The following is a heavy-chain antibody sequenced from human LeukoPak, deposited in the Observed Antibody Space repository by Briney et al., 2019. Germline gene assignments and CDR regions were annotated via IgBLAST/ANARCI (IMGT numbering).Heavy chain of an antibody. Sequence: GGSLRLSCAASGFTFSSYWMHWVRQAPGKGLVWVSRISSDGTSTSYVDSVKGRFTISRDNAKNTLYLQMSSLRDEDTAVYHCARDRATNWVDPWGQGTLVTVSS. J-gene: IGHJ5*02. D-gene: IGHD3-10*01. CDR2: ISSDGTST. CDR3: ARDRATNWVDP. CDR1: GFTFSSYW. V-gene: IGHV3-74*01.